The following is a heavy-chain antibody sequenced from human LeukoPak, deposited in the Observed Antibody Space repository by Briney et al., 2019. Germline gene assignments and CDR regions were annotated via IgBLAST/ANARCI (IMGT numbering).Heavy chain of an antibody. Sequence: PGGSLRLSCAASGFTFSNAWMSWVRQAPGKGLEWVGRIKSKTDGGTTDYAAPVKGRFTISRDDSKNTLYLQMNSLKTEDTAVYYCLRDWYGSGSYWQIRESYLDYWGQGTLVTVSS. CDR1: GFTFSNAW. V-gene: IGHV3-15*01. J-gene: IGHJ4*02. CDR2: IKSKTDGGTT. CDR3: LRDWYGSGSYWQIRESYLDY. D-gene: IGHD3-10*01.